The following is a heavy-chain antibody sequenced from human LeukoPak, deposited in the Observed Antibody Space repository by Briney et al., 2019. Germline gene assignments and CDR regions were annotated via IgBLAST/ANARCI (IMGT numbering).Heavy chain of an antibody. CDR2: ISGSGNVT. CDR3: AKDRAGAN. J-gene: IGHJ4*02. V-gene: IGHV3-23*01. Sequence: GGSLKLSCVGSGFTFAKYAMTCVREAPGKGLEWVSVISGSGNVTYYSESVKGRFTISRDNSKRTLYLQMDSLRADDTAIYYCAKDRAGANWGQGTLVLVSS. CDR1: GFTFAKYA.